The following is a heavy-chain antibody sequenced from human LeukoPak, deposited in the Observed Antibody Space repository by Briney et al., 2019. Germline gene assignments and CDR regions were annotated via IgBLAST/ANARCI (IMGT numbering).Heavy chain of an antibody. CDR2: IRSKAHGGTT. D-gene: IGHD3-3*01. J-gene: IGHJ5*02. V-gene: IGHV3-49*03. Sequence: GGSLRLSCTASGFTFGDYAMSWFRQAPGKGLEWVGFIRSKAHGGTTEYAASVKGRFTISRDDSKSIAYLQMNSLKTEDTAVYYCTRELYYDFWSGYNDQDNWFDPWGQGTLVTVSS. CDR1: GFTFGDYA. CDR3: TRELYYDFWSGYNDQDNWFDP.